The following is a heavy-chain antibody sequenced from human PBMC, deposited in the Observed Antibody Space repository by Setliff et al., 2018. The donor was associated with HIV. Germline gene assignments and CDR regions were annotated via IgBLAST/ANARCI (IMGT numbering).Heavy chain of an antibody. D-gene: IGHD3-10*01. J-gene: IGHJ5*02. CDR2: IYAGGST. CDR3: AKRGFGVVALGINNYFDP. V-gene: IGHV3-53*01. Sequence: GGSLRLSCAASGLTDTYNYMSWVRQAPGKVLEWVSVIYAGGSTDYADSVKGRFTISRDNSKSTLYLQLNSLSAEDTAVYHCAKRGFGVVALGINNYFDPWGQGTLVTVSS. CDR1: GLTDTYNY.